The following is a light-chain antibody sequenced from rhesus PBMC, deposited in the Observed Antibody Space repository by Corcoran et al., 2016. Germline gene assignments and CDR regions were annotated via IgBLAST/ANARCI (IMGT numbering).Light chain of an antibody. V-gene: IGKV1-28*02. CDR1: QGISSY. CDR3: LQYNTYPYS. Sequence: DIQMTQFPSSLSASVGDTVTITCRASQGISSYLNWFQQKPGKAPKVLTYAASSLESGVPSRFSGSGSGTDFTLTISSLQPEDVAVYYCLQYNTYPYSFGQGTNVEIK. J-gene: IGKJ2*01. CDR2: AAS.